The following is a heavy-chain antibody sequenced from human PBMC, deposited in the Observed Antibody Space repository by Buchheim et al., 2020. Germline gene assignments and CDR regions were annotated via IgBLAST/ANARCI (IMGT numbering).Heavy chain of an antibody. V-gene: IGHV3-11*01. Sequence: QVQLVESGGGLVKPGGSLRLSCAASGFTFSDYYMSWIRQAPGKGLEWVSYISRSSSTIHYADSVKGRFTISRDQAKNASYPKMNSLRAEDTAVYYCARAPGIAVTGTFEVDYWGQGTL. CDR1: GFTFSDYY. D-gene: IGHD6-19*01. CDR2: ISRSSSTI. CDR3: ARAPGIAVTGTFEVDY. J-gene: IGHJ4*02.